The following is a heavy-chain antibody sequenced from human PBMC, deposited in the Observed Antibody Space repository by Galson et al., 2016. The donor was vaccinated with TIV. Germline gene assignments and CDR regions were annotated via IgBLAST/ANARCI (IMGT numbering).Heavy chain of an antibody. D-gene: IGHD3-22*01. CDR1: GFSLRNARMG. Sequence: PALVKPTQTLTLTYTVSGFSLRNARMGVSWIRQPPGKALEWLAHIFSNDEKSYITSLKSRLTISKDTSKSQVVLTMTNMDPVDTATYYCARITDLGYYDSSGYFHDVTKNYYFDYWGQGTLVTVSS. V-gene: IGHV2-26*01. CDR2: IFSNDEK. CDR3: ARITDLGYYDSSGYFHDVTKNYYFDY. J-gene: IGHJ4*02.